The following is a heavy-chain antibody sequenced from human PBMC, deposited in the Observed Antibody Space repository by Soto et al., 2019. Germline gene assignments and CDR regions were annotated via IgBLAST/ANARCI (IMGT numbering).Heavy chain of an antibody. CDR3: ARGVGATRSDY. J-gene: IGHJ4*02. CDR1: GFTFSSYS. CDR2: ISSSSSTI. V-gene: IGHV3-48*01. Sequence: EVQLVESGGGLVQPGGSLRLSCAASGFTFSSYSMNWVRQAPGKGLEWVSYISSSSSTIYYADSVKGRFTISRDNAKNSLYLQMNSLRAEDTAVYYCARGVGATRSDYWGQGTLVTVSS. D-gene: IGHD1-26*01.